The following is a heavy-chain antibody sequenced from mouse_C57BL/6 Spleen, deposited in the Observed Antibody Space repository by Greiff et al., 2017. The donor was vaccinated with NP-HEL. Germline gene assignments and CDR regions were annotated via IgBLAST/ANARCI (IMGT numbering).Heavy chain of an antibody. CDR2: IYPSDSET. CDR1: GYTFTSYW. Sequence: QVQLQQPGAELVRPGSSVKLSCKASGYTFTSYWMDWVKQRPGQGLEWIGNIYPSDSETHYNQKFKDKATLTVDKSSSTAYMQLSSLTAEDSAVYYCAQNYGSSYVPFADWGQGTLVTVSA. CDR3: AQNYGSSYVPFAD. D-gene: IGHD1-1*01. J-gene: IGHJ3*01. V-gene: IGHV1-61*01.